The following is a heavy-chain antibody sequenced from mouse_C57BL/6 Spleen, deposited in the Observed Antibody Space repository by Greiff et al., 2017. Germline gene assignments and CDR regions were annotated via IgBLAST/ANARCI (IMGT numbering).Heavy chain of an antibody. CDR2: IDPNSGGT. J-gene: IGHJ2*01. V-gene: IGHV1-72*01. Sequence: QVQLQQPGAELVKPGASVKLSCKASGYTFTSYWMHWVKQRPGRGLEWIGRIDPNSGGTKYNEKFKSKATLTVDNTSSTAYMQLSSLTSEDSAVYYYARGITTVVATGDYWGQGTTLTVSS. D-gene: IGHD1-1*01. CDR1: GYTFTSYW. CDR3: ARGITTVVATGDY.